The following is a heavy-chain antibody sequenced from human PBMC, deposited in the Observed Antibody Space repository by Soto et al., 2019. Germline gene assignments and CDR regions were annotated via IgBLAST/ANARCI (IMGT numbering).Heavy chain of an antibody. D-gene: IGHD2-2*01. CDR2: IIPILGIA. V-gene: IGHV1-69*04. CDR1: GVTFSSYT. CDR3: ARDGSSLYPYFDY. Sequence: GSSVKVSCKASGVTFSSYTISWVRQAPGQGLEWMGRIIPILGIANYAQKFQGRVTITADKSTSTAYMELSSLRSEDTAVYYCARDGSSLYPYFDYWGQGTLVTVSS. J-gene: IGHJ4*02.